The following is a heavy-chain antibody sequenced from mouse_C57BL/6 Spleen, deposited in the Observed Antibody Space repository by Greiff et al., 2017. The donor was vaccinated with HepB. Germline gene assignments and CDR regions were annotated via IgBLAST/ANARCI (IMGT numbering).Heavy chain of an antibody. D-gene: IGHD1-1*01. CDR1: GFNIKDDY. CDR3: TALLAGSRWFAY. J-gene: IGHJ3*01. Sequence: VHVKQSGAELVRPGASVKLSCTASGFNIKDDYMHWVKQRPEQGLEWIGWIDPENGDTEYASKFQGKATITADTSSNTAYLQLSSLTSEDTAVYYCTALLAGSRWFAYWGQGTLVTVSA. CDR2: IDPENGDT. V-gene: IGHV14-4*01.